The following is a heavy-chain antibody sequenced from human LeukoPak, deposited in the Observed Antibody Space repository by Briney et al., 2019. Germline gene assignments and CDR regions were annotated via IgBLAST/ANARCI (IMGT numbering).Heavy chain of an antibody. J-gene: IGHJ4*02. V-gene: IGHV3-74*01. D-gene: IGHD3-10*01. CDR1: GLTFSRYW. Sequence: PGGSLRLSCAASGLTFSRYWMHWVRQAPGKGLVWVSRINSDGSSTSYADSVKGRFTISRDNAKNTLYLQMNSLRAEDTAVYYCAKRPRGNYLDPFDYWGQGTLVTVSS. CDR2: INSDGSST. CDR3: AKRPRGNYLDPFDY.